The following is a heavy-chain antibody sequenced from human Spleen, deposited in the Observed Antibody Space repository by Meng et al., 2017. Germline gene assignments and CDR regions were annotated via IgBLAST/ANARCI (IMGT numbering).Heavy chain of an antibody. V-gene: IGHV1-58*01. D-gene: IGHD3-3*01. CDR1: GFTFTSSA. CDR2: IVVGSGNT. Sequence: VSCKASGFTFTSSAVQWVRQARGQRLEWIGWIVVGSGNTNYAQKFQERVTITRDMSTSTAYMELSSLRSEDTAVYYCAAALDGDLFDIWGQGTMVTVSS. J-gene: IGHJ3*02. CDR3: AAALDGDLFDI.